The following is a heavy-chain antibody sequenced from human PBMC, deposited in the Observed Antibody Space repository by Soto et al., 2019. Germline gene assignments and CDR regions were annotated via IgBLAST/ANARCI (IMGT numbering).Heavy chain of an antibody. D-gene: IGHD2-21*02. J-gene: IGHJ6*02. CDR1: GFTFSSYA. Sequence: GGSLRLSCAASGFTFSSYAMSWVRQAPGKGLEWVSAISGGGGSTYYADSVKGRFTISRDNSKNTLYLQMNSLRAEDTAVYYCAKDRFCGGDCYSSPPRYYYYYGMDVWGQGTTVTVSS. CDR3: AKDRFCGGDCYSSPPRYYYYYGMDV. V-gene: IGHV3-23*01. CDR2: ISGGGGST.